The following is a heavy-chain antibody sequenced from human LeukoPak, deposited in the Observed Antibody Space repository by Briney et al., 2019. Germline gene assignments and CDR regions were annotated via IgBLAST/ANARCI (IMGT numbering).Heavy chain of an antibody. V-gene: IGHV3-30*02. D-gene: IGHD6-13*01. J-gene: IGHJ3*02. CDR3: AKDLGIAAFDAFDI. Sequence: GGSLRLSSAASGFTFSSYGMHWVRQAPGKGLEWVAFIRYDGSNKYYADSVKGRFTISRDNSKNTLYLQMNSLRAEDTAVYYCAKDLGIAAFDAFDIWGQGTMVTVSS. CDR1: GFTFSSYG. CDR2: IRYDGSNK.